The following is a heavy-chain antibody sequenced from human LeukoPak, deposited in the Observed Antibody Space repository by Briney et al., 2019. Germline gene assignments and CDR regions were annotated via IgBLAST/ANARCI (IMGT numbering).Heavy chain of an antibody. D-gene: IGHD3-3*01. Sequence: SVKVSCKASGGTFTSYAISWVRQAPGQGLEWMGGIIPIFGTANYAQKFQGRVTITADESTSTAYMELSSLRSEDTAVYYCARGRPYTIFGGRGGTIDYWGQGTLVTVSS. J-gene: IGHJ4*02. CDR1: GGTFTSYA. CDR2: IIPIFGTA. V-gene: IGHV1-69*13. CDR3: ARGRPYTIFGGRGGTIDY.